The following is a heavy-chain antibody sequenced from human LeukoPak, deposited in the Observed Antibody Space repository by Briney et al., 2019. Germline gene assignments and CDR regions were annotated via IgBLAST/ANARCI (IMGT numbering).Heavy chain of an antibody. Sequence: PSETLSLTCTVSGTSISSHYWSWIRQPPGKGLEWIGYIYYSGSTNYNPSLKSRVTISVDTSKNQFSLKLSSVTAADTAVYYCARDRKGSSWPLDYWGQGTLVTVSS. J-gene: IGHJ4*02. CDR3: ARDRKGSSWPLDY. V-gene: IGHV4-59*11. CDR2: IYYSGST. CDR1: GTSISSHY. D-gene: IGHD6-13*01.